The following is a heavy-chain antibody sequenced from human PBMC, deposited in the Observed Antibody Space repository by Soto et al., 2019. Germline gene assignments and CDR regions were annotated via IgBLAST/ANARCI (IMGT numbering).Heavy chain of an antibody. Sequence: SVKVSCKASGYTFTSYGISWVRQAPGQGLEWMGWISAYNGNTNYAQKLQGRVTMTTDTSTSTAYMELRSLRSDDTAVYYCTYSSSSGGFDYWGQGTLVTVSS. V-gene: IGHV1-18*01. D-gene: IGHD6-6*01. CDR1: GYTFTSYG. J-gene: IGHJ4*02. CDR2: ISAYNGNT. CDR3: TYSSSSGGFDY.